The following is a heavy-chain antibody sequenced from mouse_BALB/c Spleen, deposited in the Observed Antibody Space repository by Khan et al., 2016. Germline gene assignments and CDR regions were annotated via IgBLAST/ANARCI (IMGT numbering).Heavy chain of an antibody. CDR3: AKRYGYEARGLDY. J-gene: IGHJ2*01. CDR2: IYPGGDYI. CDR1: GYTFTNYW. D-gene: IGHD2-2*01. Sequence: QVQLQQSGAEVVRPGTSVKMSCKAAGYTFTNYWIDWIKQRPGHGLEWIGDIYPGGDYINYNEKFKDKATLTADTSSSTAYLHLSSLTSGDAGIYYCAKRYGYEARGLDYWGQGTTRTVSA. V-gene: IGHV1-63*02.